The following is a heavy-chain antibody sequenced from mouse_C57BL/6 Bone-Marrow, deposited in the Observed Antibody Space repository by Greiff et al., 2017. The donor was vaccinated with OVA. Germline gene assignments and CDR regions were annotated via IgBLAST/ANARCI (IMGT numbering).Heavy chain of an antibody. V-gene: IGHV6-3*01. J-gene: IGHJ2*01. Sequence: DVQLQESGGGLVQPGGSMKLSCVASGFTFSNYWMNWVRQSPEKGLEWVAQIRLKSDNYATHYAESVKGRFTISRDDSKSSVYLKMNNLRAEDTGIYYCTGGYWDDYFDYWGQGTTLTVSS. CDR2: IRLKSDNYAT. CDR1: GFTFSNYW. CDR3: TGGYWDDYFDY. D-gene: IGHD4-1*01.